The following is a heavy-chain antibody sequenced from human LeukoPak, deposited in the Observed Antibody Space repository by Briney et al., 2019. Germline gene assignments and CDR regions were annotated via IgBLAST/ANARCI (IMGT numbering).Heavy chain of an antibody. J-gene: IGHJ4*02. CDR3: ATKYDSSGLITPPLFDY. CDR2: IIPIFGTA. CDR1: GGTFSSYA. V-gene: IGHV1-69*01. Sequence: GSSVKVSCKASGGTFSSYAISWVRQAPGQGLEWMGGIIPIFGTANYAQKFQGRVTITADESTSTAYMELSSLRSEDTAVYYCATKYDSSGLITPPLFDYWGQGTLVTVSS. D-gene: IGHD3-22*01.